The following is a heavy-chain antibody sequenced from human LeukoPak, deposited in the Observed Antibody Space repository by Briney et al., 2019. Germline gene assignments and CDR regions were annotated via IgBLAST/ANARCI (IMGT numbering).Heavy chain of an antibody. V-gene: IGHV1-18*01. D-gene: IGHD6-19*01. Sequence: ASVKVSCKASGYTFTSYGISWVRQAPGQGREWMGWISSYNGNTNYAQKLQGRVTMSTDTSTGTAYMELRSLRSDDTAVYYCSSRVAVARRDAFDIWGQGTMVTVSS. J-gene: IGHJ3*02. CDR3: SSRVAVARRDAFDI. CDR2: ISSYNGNT. CDR1: GYTFTSYG.